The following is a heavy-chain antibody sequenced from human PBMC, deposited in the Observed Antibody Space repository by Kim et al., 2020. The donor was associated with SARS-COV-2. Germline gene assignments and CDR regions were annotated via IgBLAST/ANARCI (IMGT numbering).Heavy chain of an antibody. Sequence: SETLSLTCTVSGGSISSYYWNWIRQPPRKGLEWIGYIYYSGSTNYNPSLKSRVTISVDTAKNQVSLELSPVTAADTAVYYCARARVVEMATPHYFDYWGQGTLVNVSS. CDR2: IYYSGST. J-gene: IGHJ4*02. CDR1: GGSISSYY. V-gene: IGHV4-59*01. D-gene: IGHD5-12*01. CDR3: ARARVVEMATPHYFDY.